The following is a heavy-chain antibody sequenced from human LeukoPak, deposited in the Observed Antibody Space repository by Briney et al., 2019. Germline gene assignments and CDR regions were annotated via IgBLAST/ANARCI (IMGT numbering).Heavy chain of an antibody. CDR3: ARLRFFDWSEFDP. V-gene: IGHV4-34*01. D-gene: IGHD3-9*01. J-gene: IGHJ5*02. Sequence: SETLSLTCAVYGGSLSGYYWSWIRQSPGKGLEWIGEGGDRGGTKYSPSLKSRVTISADTSKNQFSLKLNSVTAADTAVYYCARLRFFDWSEFDPWGQGILVTVSS. CDR1: GGSLSGYY. CDR2: GGDRGGT.